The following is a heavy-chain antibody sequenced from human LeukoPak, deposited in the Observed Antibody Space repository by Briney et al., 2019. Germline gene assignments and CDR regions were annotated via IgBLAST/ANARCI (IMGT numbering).Heavy chain of an antibody. J-gene: IGHJ3*02. CDR2: INHSGST. V-gene: IGHV4-34*01. D-gene: IGHD5-24*01. CDR1: GGSFSGYY. Sequence: SETLSLTCAVYGGSFSGYYWSWIRQPPGKGLEWIGEINHSGSTNYNPSLKSRVTISVDTSKNQFSLKLSSVTAADTAVYYCATDGYTALDAFDIWGQGTMATVSS. CDR3: ATDGYTALDAFDI.